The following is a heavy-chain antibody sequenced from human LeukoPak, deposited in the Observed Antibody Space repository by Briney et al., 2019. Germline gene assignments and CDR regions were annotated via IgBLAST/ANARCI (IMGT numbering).Heavy chain of an antibody. D-gene: IGHD3-10*01. CDR3: AREGESTLYYYYYYMDV. J-gene: IGHJ6*03. CDR1: GGSISNYY. CDR2: IYYSGST. V-gene: IGHV4-59*12. Sequence: PSETLSLTCTVSGGSISNYYWSWIRQPPGKGLEWIGYIYYSGSTNYNPSLKSRVTISVDTSKNQFSLKLSSVTAADTAVYYCAREGESTLYYYYYYMDVWGKGTTVTVSS.